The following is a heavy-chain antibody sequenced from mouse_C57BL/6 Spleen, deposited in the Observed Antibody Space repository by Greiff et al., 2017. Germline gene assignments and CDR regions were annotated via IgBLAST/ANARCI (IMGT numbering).Heavy chain of an antibody. CDR3: ALITTVVATNAMDY. CDR1: GYTFTSYT. CDR2: INPSSGYT. J-gene: IGHJ4*01. D-gene: IGHD1-1*01. V-gene: IGHV1-4*01. Sequence: VQRVESGAELARPGASVKMSCKASGYTFTSYTMHWVKQRPGQGLEWIGYINPSSGYTKYNQKFKDKATLTADKSSSTAYMQLSSLTSEDSAVYYCALITTVVATNAMDYWGQGTSVTVSS.